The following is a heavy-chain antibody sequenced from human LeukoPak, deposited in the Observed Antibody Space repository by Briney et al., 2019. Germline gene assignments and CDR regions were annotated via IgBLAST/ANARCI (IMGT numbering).Heavy chain of an antibody. Sequence: SETLSLTCTVSGGSISSYYWSWIRQPPGKGLEWIGYIYYSGSTYYNPSLKSRVTISVDTSKNQFSLKLSSVTAADTAVYYCAGGYSYGSDAFDIWGQGTMVTVSS. J-gene: IGHJ3*02. CDR1: GGSISSYY. V-gene: IGHV4-59*08. CDR3: AGGYSYGSDAFDI. CDR2: IYYSGST. D-gene: IGHD5-18*01.